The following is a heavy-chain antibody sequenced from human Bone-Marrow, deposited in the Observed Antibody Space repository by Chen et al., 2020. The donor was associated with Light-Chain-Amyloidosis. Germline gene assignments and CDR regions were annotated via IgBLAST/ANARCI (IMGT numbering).Heavy chain of an antibody. CDR1: GFTFSNAW. CDR3: TTHYYGSGSYPYYFDY. V-gene: IGHV3-15*01. Sequence: QLVESGGGLVKPGGSLRLSCAASGFTFSNAWMSWVRQAPGKGLEWVGRIKSKTDGGTTDYAAPVKGRFTISRDDSKNTLYLQMNSLKTEDTAVYYCTTHYYGSGSYPYYFDYWGQGTLVTVSS. J-gene: IGHJ4*02. D-gene: IGHD3-10*01. CDR2: IKSKTDGGTT.